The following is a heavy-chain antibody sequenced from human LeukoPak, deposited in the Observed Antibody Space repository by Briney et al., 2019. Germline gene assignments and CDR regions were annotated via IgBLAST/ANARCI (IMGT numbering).Heavy chain of an antibody. CDR3: ARAAYRHGIYCSSTSCYAFDI. Sequence: ASVKFSCKASGGTFSSYAISWVRQAPGQGLEWMGGIIPTFGTANYAQKFQGRVTITADESTGTAYMELSSLRSEDTVVYYCARAAYRHGIYCSSTSCYAFDIWGQGTMVTVSS. J-gene: IGHJ3*02. V-gene: IGHV1-69*13. CDR2: IIPTFGTA. CDR1: GGTFSSYA. D-gene: IGHD2-2*01.